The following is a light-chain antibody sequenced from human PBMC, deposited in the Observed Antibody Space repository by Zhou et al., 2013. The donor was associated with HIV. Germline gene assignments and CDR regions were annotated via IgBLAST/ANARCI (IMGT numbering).Light chain of an antibody. CDR3: QHYGVSPYT. CDR2: GAS. J-gene: IGKJ2*01. Sequence: EIVMTQSPATLSVSPGERATLSCRASHTVTSNYLAWYQHTPGQGPKVLIFGASTRANGIPDRFSGSGSGTEFTLTISRLEPEDFAVYYCQHYGVSPYTFGPGTKLEI. CDR1: HTVTSNY. V-gene: IGKV3-20*01.